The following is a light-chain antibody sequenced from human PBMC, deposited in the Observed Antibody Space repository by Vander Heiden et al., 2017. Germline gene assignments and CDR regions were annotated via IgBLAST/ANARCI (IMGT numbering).Light chain of an antibody. CDR1: SSDVGGYNY. J-gene: IGLJ2*01. CDR2: DVS. V-gene: IGLV2-14*03. Sequence: QSALPPPPSVSGSPGQSITLSCTGTSSDVGGYNYVSWYQQHPAKAPKLMIYDVSNRPSGVSNRFSGSKSGNTASLTISGLQAEDEADYYCSSDTSSSTGVVFGGGTKLTVL. CDR3: SSDTSSSTGVV.